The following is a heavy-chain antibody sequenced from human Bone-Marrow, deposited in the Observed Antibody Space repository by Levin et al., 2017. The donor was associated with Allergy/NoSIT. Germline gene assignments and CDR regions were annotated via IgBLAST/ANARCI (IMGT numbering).Heavy chain of an antibody. D-gene: IGHD1-1*01. J-gene: IGHJ6*02. V-gene: IGHV1-2*06. CDR3: ARWEPVTGMDF. CDR1: GDIFSAYY. CDR2: IDPKSGVT. Sequence: VASVPVSCPASGDIFSAYYIHWVRQVPGQGLEWVGRIDPKSGVTNYAQNFQGRVTMTMDTSIMTAYMELSSLTSDDAAIYYCARWEPVTGMDFWGQGTTVTVSS.